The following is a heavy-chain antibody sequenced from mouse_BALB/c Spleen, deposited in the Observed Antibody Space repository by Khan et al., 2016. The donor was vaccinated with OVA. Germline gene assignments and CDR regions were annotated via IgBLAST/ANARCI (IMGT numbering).Heavy chain of an antibody. J-gene: IGHJ4*01. D-gene: IGHD2-4*01. CDR3: ARDDYFVGDAMDY. Sequence: QVQLQQSGPELVKPGASVRISCKASGYTFTTYYLHWVKQRPGQGLEWIGWIYPRNVNTKYNERFKDKATLTADKSSSTAYMHPSSLTSEDSAVYFCARDDYFVGDAMDYWGQGTSVTVSS. V-gene: IGHV1S56*01. CDR1: GYTFTTYY. CDR2: IYPRNVNT.